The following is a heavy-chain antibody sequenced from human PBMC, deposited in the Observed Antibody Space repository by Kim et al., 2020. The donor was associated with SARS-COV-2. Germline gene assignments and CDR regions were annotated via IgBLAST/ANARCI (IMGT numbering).Heavy chain of an antibody. D-gene: IGHD5-12*01. Sequence: SRVTISVDTSKNQFSLKLSSVTAADTAVYYCARDNLSRGYSGYDSWGFDPWGQGTLVTVSS. CDR3: ARDNLSRGYSGYDSWGFDP. V-gene: IGHV4-39*07. J-gene: IGHJ5*02.